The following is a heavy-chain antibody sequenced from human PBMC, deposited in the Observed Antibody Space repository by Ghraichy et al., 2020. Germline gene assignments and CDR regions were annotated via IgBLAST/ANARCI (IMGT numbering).Heavy chain of an antibody. D-gene: IGHD2-15*01. V-gene: IGHV4-61*01. CDR1: SVSVSSPNYY. J-gene: IGHJ6*02. CDR3: ARVFRCTMDV. CDR2: IYYSGST. Sequence: ETLSLTCTVSSVSVSSPNYYWTWIRQPPGRELEWIASIYYSGSTNYNPSLMSRVTISLDTSKNQLSLTLTSVTASDTAVYYCARVFRCTMDVWGQGTTVSVSS.